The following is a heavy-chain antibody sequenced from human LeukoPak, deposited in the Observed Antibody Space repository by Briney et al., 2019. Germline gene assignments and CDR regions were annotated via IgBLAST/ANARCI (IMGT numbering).Heavy chain of an antibody. CDR2: IIPIFGTA. Sequence: SVKVSCKASGGTFSSYAISWVRQAPGQGLEWMGGIIPIFGTANYAQKFQGRVTITADESTSTAYMELSSLRSEDTAVYYCARDQVGQQLSFGMDVWGQGTTVTVSS. CDR3: ARDQVGQQLSFGMDV. V-gene: IGHV1-69*01. J-gene: IGHJ6*02. CDR1: GGTFSSYA. D-gene: IGHD6-13*01.